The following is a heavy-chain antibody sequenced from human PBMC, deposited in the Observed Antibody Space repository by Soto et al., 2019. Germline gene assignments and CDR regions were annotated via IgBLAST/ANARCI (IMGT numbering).Heavy chain of an antibody. D-gene: IGHD3-3*01. CDR3: ARGDLGY. Sequence: QVQLVESGGGVVQPGRSLRLSCAASGFTFSSYGMHWVRQAPGKGLEWVAVTWYDGSNKYYADSVKGRFTISRDNSKNTLYLQMNSLRAEDTAVYYCARGDLGYWGQGTLVTVSS. J-gene: IGHJ4*02. CDR1: GFTFSSYG. CDR2: TWYDGSNK. V-gene: IGHV3-33*01.